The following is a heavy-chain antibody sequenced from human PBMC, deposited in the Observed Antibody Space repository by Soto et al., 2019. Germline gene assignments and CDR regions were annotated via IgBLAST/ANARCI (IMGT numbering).Heavy chain of an antibody. CDR1: GFTFSYYW. J-gene: IGHJ3*01. Sequence: EVQLVESGGGLVRPGGSLRLSWSASGFTFSYYWMHWVRQAPGKGLVWVSRIHSDGSSTTYADFVKGRFIISRDNARNTVDLQMNSVRVEDTAVYYCARGDRGAFDLWGQGTVVTVSS. CDR2: IHSDGSST. CDR3: ARGDRGAFDL. V-gene: IGHV3-74*01. D-gene: IGHD1-26*01.